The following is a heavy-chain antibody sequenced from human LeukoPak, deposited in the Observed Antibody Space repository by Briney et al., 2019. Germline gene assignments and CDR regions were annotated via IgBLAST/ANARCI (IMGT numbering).Heavy chain of an antibody. CDR3: ARGDLGTYYYDSSGYRVVVNRFDP. CDR1: GGSFSGYY. CDR2: INHSGST. D-gene: IGHD3-22*01. Sequence: PSETLSLTCAVYGGSFSGYYWSWIRQPPGKGLEWIGEINHSGSTNYNPSLKSRVTISVDTSKNQFSLKLSSVTAADTAVYYCARGDLGTYYYDSSGYRVVVNRFDPWGQGTLVTVSS. J-gene: IGHJ5*02. V-gene: IGHV4-34*01.